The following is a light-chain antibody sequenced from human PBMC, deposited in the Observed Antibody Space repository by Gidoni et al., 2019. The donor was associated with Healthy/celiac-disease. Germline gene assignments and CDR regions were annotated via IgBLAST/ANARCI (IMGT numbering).Light chain of an antibody. J-gene: IGLJ2*01. CDR1: KLGDKY. CDR3: QAWDSSTGVV. V-gene: IGLV3-1*01. Sequence: SYELTQPPSVSVSPGQTASLTCSGDKLGDKYACWYQQKPGQSPVLVIYQDSKRPSGIPERFSGSNSGNTATLIISGTQAMDEADYYCQAWDSSTGVVFGGGTKLTVL. CDR2: QDS.